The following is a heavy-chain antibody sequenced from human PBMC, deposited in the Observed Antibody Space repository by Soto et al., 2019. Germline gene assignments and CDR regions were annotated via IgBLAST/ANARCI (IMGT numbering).Heavy chain of an antibody. CDR2: IIAMFGTT. D-gene: IGHD6-13*01. J-gene: IGHJ5*02. V-gene: IGHV1-69*01. Sequence: QVQLVQSGAAVKKPGSSVQVSCKASGGTLSSYAISWVRRAPGQGLEYMGGIIAMFGTTDYARKSRGRVTITADESKSPAYMDWRSLRSDATAVYYCARASGSSWYNCFDTWGQGPLVTVS. CDR3: ARASGSSWYNCFDT. CDR1: GGTLSSYA.